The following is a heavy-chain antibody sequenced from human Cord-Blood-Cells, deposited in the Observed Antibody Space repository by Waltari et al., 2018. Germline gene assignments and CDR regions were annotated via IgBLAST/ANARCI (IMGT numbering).Heavy chain of an antibody. Sequence: QVQLVQSGAEVKKPGSSVKVSCKASGGTFSSYAISWVRQAPGQGLEWMGGILPICGTANYAQKFQGRVTITADESTSTAYMELSSLRSEDTAVYYCARLYYYDSSGYYNWFDPWGQGTLVTVSS. V-gene: IGHV1-69*01. CDR2: ILPICGTA. J-gene: IGHJ5*02. D-gene: IGHD3-22*01. CDR1: GGTFSSYA. CDR3: ARLYYYDSSGYYNWFDP.